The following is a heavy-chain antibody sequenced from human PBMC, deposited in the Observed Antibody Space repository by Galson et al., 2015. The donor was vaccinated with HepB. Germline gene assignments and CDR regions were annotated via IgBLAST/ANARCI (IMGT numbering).Heavy chain of an antibody. CDR2: IKQDGREQ. CDR1: GFTFSRYW. CDR3: ARAFIAVGRGPEY. Sequence: SLRLSCAASGFTFSRYWMSWVRQAPGKGLEWVANIKQDGREQYYVDSVKGRFTISRDNAKNSLYLQMNSLRAEDTAVYYCARAFIAVGRGPEYWGQGALVTVSS. D-gene: IGHD6-19*01. V-gene: IGHV3-7*03. J-gene: IGHJ4*02.